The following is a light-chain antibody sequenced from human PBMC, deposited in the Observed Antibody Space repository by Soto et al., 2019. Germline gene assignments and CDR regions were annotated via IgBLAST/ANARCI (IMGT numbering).Light chain of an antibody. J-gene: IGKJ1*01. CDR2: AAS. CDR3: QQYHTDWT. V-gene: IGKV1-5*01. CDR1: QSISSW. Sequence: DIQMTQYPSTLSASVGDRVTITCRASQSISSWLAWYQQKPRKPPKLLIFAASTLVRGVPSRFSGRGSGTEFTLTISSLQADDYATFYCQQYHTDWTFGQGTKVDI.